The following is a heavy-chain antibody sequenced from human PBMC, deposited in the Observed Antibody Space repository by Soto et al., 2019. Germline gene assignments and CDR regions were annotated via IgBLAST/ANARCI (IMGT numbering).Heavy chain of an antibody. CDR3: TRNRRETGDFDF. Sequence: QVQLVQSGAEVRKPGASVKVSCKASGYTFTTYDINWLRQARGQGLQWMGWMNPDSGTTGYAQTFQGRVTLTRDTSMNTPYIELSRLTYEDTDVYYCTRNRRETGDFDFWGQGTLVTVSS. D-gene: IGHD7-27*01. J-gene: IGHJ4*02. CDR1: GYTFTTYD. CDR2: MNPDSGTT. V-gene: IGHV1-8*01.